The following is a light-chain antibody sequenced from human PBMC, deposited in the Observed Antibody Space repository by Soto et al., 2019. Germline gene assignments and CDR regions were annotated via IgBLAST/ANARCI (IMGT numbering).Light chain of an antibody. V-gene: IGKV3-15*01. CDR3: QQYNNWPYT. CDR2: GAS. Sequence: EIVMTQSPATLAVSPGERAALSCRASQSVSSNFAWYQQKPGQAPRLLIYGASSRATGTPARFSGSGSGTEXTLXXSSLQSEDFAVYYXQQYNNWPYTFGLGTKLEMK. J-gene: IGKJ2*01. CDR1: QSVSSN.